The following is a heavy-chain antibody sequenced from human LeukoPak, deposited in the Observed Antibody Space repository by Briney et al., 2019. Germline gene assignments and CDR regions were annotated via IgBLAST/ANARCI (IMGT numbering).Heavy chain of an antibody. CDR3: ARASPDAFDI. J-gene: IGHJ3*02. Sequence: GGSLKLSCAASGFTFSTYTMNWVRQAPGKGLEWVSYISSGSISINYADSVKGRFTISRDNAKNSLYLQMNSLRAEDTAVYYCARASPDAFDIWGQGTMVTVSS. CDR2: ISSGSISI. V-gene: IGHV3-21*01. CDR1: GFTFSTYT.